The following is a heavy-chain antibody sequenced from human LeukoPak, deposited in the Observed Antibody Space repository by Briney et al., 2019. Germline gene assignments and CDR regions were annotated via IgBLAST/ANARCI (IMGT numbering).Heavy chain of an antibody. J-gene: IGHJ4*02. CDR2: ISSNGGST. CDR1: GFTFSRYA. Sequence: SGRSLRLSCSASGFTFSRYAMHWVRQAPGKGLEYVSAISSNGGSTYYADSVKGRFTISRDNSKNTLYLQMSSLRAEDTAVYYCVKDGSGSYYTYYFDYWGQGTLVTVSS. CDR3: VKDGSGSYYTYYFDY. V-gene: IGHV3-64D*06. D-gene: IGHD3-10*01.